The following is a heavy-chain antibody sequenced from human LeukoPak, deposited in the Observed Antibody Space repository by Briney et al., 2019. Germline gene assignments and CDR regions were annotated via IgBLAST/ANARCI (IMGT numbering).Heavy chain of an antibody. J-gene: IGHJ4*02. V-gene: IGHV3-23*01. CDR1: GFTFSSYA. CDR3: AKMDGGYCSSTSCSIDY. CDR2: ISGSGGST. D-gene: IGHD2-2*01. Sequence: GGSLRLSCAASGFTFSSYAMSWVRQAPGKGLEWVSAISGSGGSTYYADSVKGRFTISRDNSKNTLYLQMNSLRAEDTAVYYCAKMDGGYCSSTSCSIDYWGQGTLVTVSS.